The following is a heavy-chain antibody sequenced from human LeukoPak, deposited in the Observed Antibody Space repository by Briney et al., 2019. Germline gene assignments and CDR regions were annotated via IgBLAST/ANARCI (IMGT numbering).Heavy chain of an antibody. CDR2: FDPEDGEI. Sequence: ASVKASCKVSGNTLTELSTHWVRQAPGKGPEWMGGFDPEDGEIIYAEKFQGRVAMTEDTSSDTAYMDLSRLASDDTAVYYCVTVELSKSDDDAAADFYFVYWGQGSQVTVSS. V-gene: IGHV1-24*01. CDR3: VTVELSKSDDDAAADFYFVY. J-gene: IGHJ4*02. CDR1: GNTLTELS. D-gene: IGHD5-12*01.